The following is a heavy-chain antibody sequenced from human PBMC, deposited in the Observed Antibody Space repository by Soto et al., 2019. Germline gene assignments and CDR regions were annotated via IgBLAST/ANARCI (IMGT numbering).Heavy chain of an antibody. V-gene: IGHV3-23*01. CDR1: GFTFKAYA. CDR2: ISATNGKT. Sequence: DVHLLESGGASVQPGGSLRLSCVASGFTFKAYAMGWVRQAPGKGLEWVSLISATNGKTYYADSVRGRFTISRDNSRSSLFLQMDGLRPEDSALYYCAQDEGTPSTVFDYWGHGTLVTVSS. J-gene: IGHJ4*01. CDR3: AQDEGTPSTVFDY. D-gene: IGHD4-4*01.